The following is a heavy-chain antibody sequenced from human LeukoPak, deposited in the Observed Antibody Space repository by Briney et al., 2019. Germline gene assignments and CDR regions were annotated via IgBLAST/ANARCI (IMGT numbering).Heavy chain of an antibody. CDR3: ARGRNIEMTTMSGGSDY. J-gene: IGHJ4*02. CDR2: ISPNSGGT. Sequence: ASVKVPCKASGYTFTGYYMHWVRQAPGQGLEWVGWISPNSGGTNSAQKFQGRVSMTRDTSISTAYMDLSDLRSDDTAVYYCARGRNIEMTTMSGGSDYWGQGTLVTVSS. V-gene: IGHV1-2*02. CDR1: GYTFTGYY. D-gene: IGHD5-24*01.